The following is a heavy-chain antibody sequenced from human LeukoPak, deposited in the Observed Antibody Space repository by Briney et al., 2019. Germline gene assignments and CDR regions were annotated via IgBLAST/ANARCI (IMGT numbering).Heavy chain of an antibody. D-gene: IGHD2-2*01. CDR3: ARDRGLVVVPADYYMDV. CDR2: ISTSGSST. V-gene: IGHV3-11*01. CDR1: GFTFSDYY. Sequence: GGSLRLSRAASGFTFSDYYISWIRQAPGKGLEWVSYISTSGSSTYYADSVKGRFTISRDNAKNSLYLHMNSLRAEDTAVYYCARDRGLVVVPADYYMDVWGKGTTVIVSS. J-gene: IGHJ6*03.